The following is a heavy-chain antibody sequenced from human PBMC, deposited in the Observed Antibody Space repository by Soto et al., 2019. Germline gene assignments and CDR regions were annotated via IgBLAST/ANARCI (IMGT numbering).Heavy chain of an antibody. CDR3: AQAISRERQIDY. V-gene: IGHV3-23*01. CDR2: ISSTADGT. Sequence: EVQLLESGGGLVQPGGSLRLSCAASGFTFSSYAMGWVRQAPGKGLEWVSTISSTADGTDYADSVKGRFTISRDNSKNTLYLRMNSLRAEDTAVYYFAQAISRERQIDYWGQGTLVTVSS. D-gene: IGHD1-26*01. CDR1: GFTFSSYA. J-gene: IGHJ4*02.